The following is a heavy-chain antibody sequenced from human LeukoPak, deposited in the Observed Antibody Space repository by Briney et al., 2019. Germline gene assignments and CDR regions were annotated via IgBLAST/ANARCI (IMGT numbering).Heavy chain of an antibody. CDR2: IYYSGST. CDR3: ARALRVIIAASGRVGYYFDY. Sequence: SETLSLTCTVSGGSISSYYWSWIRQPPGKGLEWIGYIYYSGSTNYNPSLKSRVTISVDTSKNQFSLKLSSVTAADTAVYYCARALRVIIAASGRVGYYFDYWGQGTLVTVSS. CDR1: GGSISSYY. J-gene: IGHJ4*02. D-gene: IGHD6-13*01. V-gene: IGHV4-59*01.